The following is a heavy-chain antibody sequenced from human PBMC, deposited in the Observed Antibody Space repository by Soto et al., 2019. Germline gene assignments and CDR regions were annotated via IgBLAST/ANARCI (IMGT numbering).Heavy chain of an antibody. CDR3: ARIIGYCRNNDCSWTFDI. CDR1: GYSFISYW. Sequence: PGESLKISCKTSGYSFISYWVAWARQLPGKGLEWMGTFYPGDSTSTYSPSFQGQVTISVDKSISTAYLQLSSLKASDTAMYYCARIIGYCRNNDCSWTFDIWGQGTMVTVS. CDR2: FYPGDSTS. V-gene: IGHV5-51*03. D-gene: IGHD2-15*01. J-gene: IGHJ3*02.